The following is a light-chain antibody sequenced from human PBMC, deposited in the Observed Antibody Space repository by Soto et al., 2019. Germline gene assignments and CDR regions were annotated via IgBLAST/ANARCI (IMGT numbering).Light chain of an antibody. Sequence: ETVLTQSPGTLSLSPGERATLSCRASQSVGGSFLAWYQQRPGQAPRLLIYHTSYRATGIPDRFSGSGSGTDFTLTISRLEPEDFAVYYCQQRSVWPLTFGGGTRVEIK. CDR2: HTS. CDR1: QSVGGSF. J-gene: IGKJ4*01. CDR3: QQRSVWPLT. V-gene: IGKV3D-20*02.